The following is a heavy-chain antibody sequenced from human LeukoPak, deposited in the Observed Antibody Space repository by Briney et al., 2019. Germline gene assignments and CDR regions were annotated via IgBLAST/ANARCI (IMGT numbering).Heavy chain of an antibody. CDR2: ISVYNGHT. V-gene: IGHV1-18*01. Sequence: ASVKVSCKASGYTFTSYGISWVRQAPGQGLEWMGWISVYNGHTNYAQNLQGRVTMTTDTSTSTAYMELRSLRSDDTAVYYCARGGRWELPRPYAFDIWGQGTMVTVSS. CDR3: ARGGRWELPRPYAFDI. J-gene: IGHJ3*02. CDR1: GYTFTSYG. D-gene: IGHD1-26*01.